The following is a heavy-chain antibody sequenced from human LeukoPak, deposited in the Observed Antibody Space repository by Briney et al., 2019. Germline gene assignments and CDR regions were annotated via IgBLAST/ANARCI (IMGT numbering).Heavy chain of an antibody. J-gene: IGHJ4*02. Sequence: PGGSLRLSCVGSGFSFSSYIVSWVRQAPGKGLEWVSGISWSSGSIGYADSVKGRFTISRDNAKNSLYLQMNSLRAEDTALYYCARVSSWYYFDYWGQGTLVTVSS. CDR1: GFSFSSYI. V-gene: IGHV3-20*04. CDR2: ISWSSGSI. CDR3: ARVSSWYYFDY. D-gene: IGHD6-13*01.